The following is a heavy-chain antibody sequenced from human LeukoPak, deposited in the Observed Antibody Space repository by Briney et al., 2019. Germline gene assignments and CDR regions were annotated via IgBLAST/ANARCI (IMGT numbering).Heavy chain of an antibody. CDR2: ISYDGSNK. Sequence: HPGGSLRLSCAASGFTFSSYGMHWVRQAPGKGLEWVAVISYDGSNKYYADSVKGRFTISRDNSKNTLYLQMNSLRAEDTAVCYCAKDLLLWFGEFTFDYWGQGTLVTVSS. D-gene: IGHD3-10*01. J-gene: IGHJ4*02. CDR3: AKDLLLWFGEFTFDY. V-gene: IGHV3-30*18. CDR1: GFTFSSYG.